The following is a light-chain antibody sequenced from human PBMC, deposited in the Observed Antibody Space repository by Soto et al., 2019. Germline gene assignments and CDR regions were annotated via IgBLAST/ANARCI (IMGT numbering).Light chain of an antibody. J-gene: IGLJ3*02. CDR2: EVY. V-gene: IGLV2-8*01. CDR1: SSDVGFYNF. CDR3: FSYAGNDKWV. Sequence: QSALTQPPSASGSPGQSVAISCTGTSSDVGFYNFVSWFQQHPGKAPKLLIYEVYKRPSGVPDRFSASKSGNTASLTVSGLQAEDDADYYCFSYAGNDKWVFGGGTKVTVL.